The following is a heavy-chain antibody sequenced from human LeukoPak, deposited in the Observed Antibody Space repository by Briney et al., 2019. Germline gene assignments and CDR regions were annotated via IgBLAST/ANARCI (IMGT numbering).Heavy chain of an antibody. CDR2: ISSNGGST. CDR3: AEDQQLQPFHY. Sequence: GGSLRLSCAASGFTFSSYAMHWVRQAPGNWLEYVSAISSNGGSTYYANSVKGRFTISRDNSKNTLYVQMNSLRVEDTSVYYCAEDQQLQPFHYWGQGTLVTVSS. CDR1: GFTFSSYA. D-gene: IGHD2-2*01. V-gene: IGHV3-64*01. J-gene: IGHJ4*02.